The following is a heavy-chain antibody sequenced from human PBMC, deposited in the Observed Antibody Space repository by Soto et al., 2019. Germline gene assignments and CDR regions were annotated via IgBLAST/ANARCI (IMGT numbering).Heavy chain of an antibody. J-gene: IGHJ4*02. CDR1: GFTVSSYS. Sequence: EVQLVESGGGLVKPGGSLRLSCAASGFTVSSYSMNWVRQPPGKGLEWVSSISSSSSYIYYADSVKGRFTISRDNAKNSLYLQMSSLRAEDTAVYYCARAGVDCSSNSCYRDYWGQGTLVTVSS. CDR2: ISSSSSYI. D-gene: IGHD2-2*01. V-gene: IGHV3-21*01. CDR3: ARAGVDCSSNSCYRDY.